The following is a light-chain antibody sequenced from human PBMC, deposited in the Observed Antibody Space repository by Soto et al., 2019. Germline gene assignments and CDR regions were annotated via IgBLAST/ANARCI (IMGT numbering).Light chain of an antibody. J-gene: IGKJ1*01. Sequence: QMNKSPSTVSASVGDRVTITCRASQSISSWLAWYQQKPGKAPKLLIYDASSLESGVPSRFSGSGSGTDFTLTISSLQLEDFATYYCQQRYRTPLRFAQGTKV. V-gene: IGKV1-39*01. CDR1: QSISSW. CDR2: DAS. CDR3: QQRYRTPLR.